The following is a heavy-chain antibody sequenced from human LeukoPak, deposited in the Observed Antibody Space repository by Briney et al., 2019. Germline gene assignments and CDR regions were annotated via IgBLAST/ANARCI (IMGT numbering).Heavy chain of an antibody. CDR1: GFTFSNNW. J-gene: IGHJ4*02. V-gene: IGHV3-74*01. Sequence: GGSLRLSCAASGFTFSNNWMHWVRQAPGKGLVWVSRIDSDGRTTTYADSVKGRFTISRDNAKNTLYLQMNSLRAEDTAVYYCAMIKEGWGQGTLVTVSS. CDR3: AMIKEG. D-gene: IGHD3-22*01. CDR2: IDSDGRTT.